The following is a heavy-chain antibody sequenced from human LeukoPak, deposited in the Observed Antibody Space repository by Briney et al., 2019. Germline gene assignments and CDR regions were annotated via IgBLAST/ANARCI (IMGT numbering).Heavy chain of an antibody. Sequence: GGSLRLSCAASGFTFCNYAMSWVRQAPGKGLEWVSGITGDTYYADSVKGRFTISRDNSKNTLHLQMNSLRAEDTAVYYCARDKRDGYNLGAFDIWGQGTMVTVSS. V-gene: IGHV3-23*01. CDR3: ARDKRDGYNLGAFDI. D-gene: IGHD5-24*01. J-gene: IGHJ3*02. CDR1: GFTFCNYA. CDR2: ITGDT.